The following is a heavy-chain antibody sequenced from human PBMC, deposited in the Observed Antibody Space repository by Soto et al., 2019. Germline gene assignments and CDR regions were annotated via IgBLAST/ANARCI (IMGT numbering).Heavy chain of an antibody. Sequence: GGALKNSLQGSWYSFFHFWVGRGRQVAGERPGWEGGIYPGDSDTRYSPSFQGQVTISADKSISTAYLRWSSLKASDTAMYYCARLGFEYDTLTAYYNVHHYYGLDVWGQGTSVTVSS. CDR3: ARLGFEYDTLTAYYNVHHYYGLDV. CDR1: WYSFFHFW. V-gene: IGHV5-51*01. J-gene: IGHJ6*02. D-gene: IGHD3-9*01. CDR2: IYPGDSDT.